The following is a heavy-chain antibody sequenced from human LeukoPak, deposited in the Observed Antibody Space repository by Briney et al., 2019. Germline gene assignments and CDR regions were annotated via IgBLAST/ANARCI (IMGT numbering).Heavy chain of an antibody. CDR3: TRAQYSSSYHFDY. CDR2: IRSKAYGGTT. V-gene: IGHV3-49*04. D-gene: IGHD6-6*01. CDR1: GFTFSSYE. Sequence: PGGSLRLSCAASGFTFSSYEMNWVRQAPGKGLEWVGFIRSKAYGGTTEYAASVKGRFTISRDDSKSIAYLQMNSLKTEDTAVYYCTRAQYSSSYHFDYWGQGTLVTVSS. J-gene: IGHJ4*02.